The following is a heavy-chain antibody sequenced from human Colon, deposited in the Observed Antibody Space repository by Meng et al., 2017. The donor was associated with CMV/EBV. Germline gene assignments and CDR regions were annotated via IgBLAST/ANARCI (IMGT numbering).Heavy chain of an antibody. Sequence: YSVTTYWIGWVRQMPGKGLEWMGIIYPGDSDTRYSPSFQGQVTISADKSISTAYLQWSSLKASDTAMYYCARQDTVVRGLTNSFDYWGQGTLVTVSS. J-gene: IGHJ4*02. V-gene: IGHV5-51*01. CDR2: IYPGDSDT. D-gene: IGHD3-10*01. CDR3: ARQDTVVRGLTNSFDY. CDR1: YSVTTYW.